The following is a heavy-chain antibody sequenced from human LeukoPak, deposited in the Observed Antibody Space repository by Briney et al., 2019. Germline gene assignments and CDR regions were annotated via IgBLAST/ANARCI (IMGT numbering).Heavy chain of an antibody. D-gene: IGHD6-13*01. CDR3: ARWYSSSWYADY. J-gene: IGHJ4*02. V-gene: IGHV4-39*01. Sequence: SETLSLTCTVSGGSISSNEYYCGWIRQPPGKGLEWIGSVYYSGTTYLNPSLKSRLTVSVDTSKNQFSLKLSSVTAADTAVYYCARWYSSSWYADYWGQGTLVTVSS. CDR2: VYYSGTT. CDR1: GGSISSNEYY.